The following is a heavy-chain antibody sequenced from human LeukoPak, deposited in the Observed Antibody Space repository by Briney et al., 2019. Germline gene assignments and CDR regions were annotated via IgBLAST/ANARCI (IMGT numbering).Heavy chain of an antibody. CDR1: GGSISGYY. D-gene: IGHD1-1*01. Sequence: PSETLSLTCTVSGGSISGYYWTWVRQPPGKGLEWIGYIFYSGNTNYNPSFKSRIAISIDTSKNQFFLKLSSVTAADTAVYYCARLEASQAGHFDYWGRGTLVTVSS. J-gene: IGHJ4*02. CDR2: IFYSGNT. V-gene: IGHV4-59*08. CDR3: ARLEASQAGHFDY.